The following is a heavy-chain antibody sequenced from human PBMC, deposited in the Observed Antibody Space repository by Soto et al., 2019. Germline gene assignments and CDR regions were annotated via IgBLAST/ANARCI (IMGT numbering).Heavy chain of an antibody. CDR1: GFSFSSYD. V-gene: IGHV3-13*01. CDR3: SRGPQTRYNWFDP. J-gene: IGHJ5*02. CDR2: AGTAGDT. Sequence: GGSLRLSCAASGFSFSSYDMHWVRQATGKGLEWVSTAGTAGDTYYPDSVKGRFTISRDNAKNSLYLQMNSLTDGDTAVYYCSRGPQTRYNWFDPWGQGTLVTVSS.